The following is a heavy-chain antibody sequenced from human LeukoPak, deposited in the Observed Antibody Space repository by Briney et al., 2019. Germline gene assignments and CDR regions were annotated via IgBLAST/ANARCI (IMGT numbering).Heavy chain of an antibody. CDR3: ARFIAVAGIY. CDR2: IYYSGST. J-gene: IGHJ4*02. CDR1: GFTFSSYW. Sequence: PGGSLRLSCAASGFTFSSYWMHWIRQPPGKGLEWIGSIYYSGSTYYNPSLKSRVTISVDTSKNQFSLKLSSVTAADTAVYYSARFIAVAGIYWGQGTLVTVSS. D-gene: IGHD6-19*01. V-gene: IGHV4-39*01.